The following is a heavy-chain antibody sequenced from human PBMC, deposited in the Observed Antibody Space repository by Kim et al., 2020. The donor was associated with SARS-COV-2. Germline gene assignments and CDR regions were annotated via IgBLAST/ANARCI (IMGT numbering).Heavy chain of an antibody. Sequence: SVKVSCKASGGTFSSYAISWVRQAPGQGLEWMGGIIPIFGTANYAQKFQGRVTITADESTSTAYMELSSLRSEDTAVYYCARGASTLIAARGTVYFDYWAREPWSPSPQ. V-gene: IGHV1-69*13. CDR1: GGTFSSYA. J-gene: IGHJ4*02. D-gene: IGHD6-6*01. CDR2: IIPIFGTA. CDR3: ARGASTLIAARGTVYFDY.